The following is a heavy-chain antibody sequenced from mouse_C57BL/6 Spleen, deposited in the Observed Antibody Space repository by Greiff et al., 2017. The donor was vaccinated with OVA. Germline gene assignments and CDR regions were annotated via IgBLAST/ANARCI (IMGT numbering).Heavy chain of an antibody. Sequence: QVQLQQPGAELVKPGASVKLSCKASGYTFTSYWMHWVKQRPGQGLEWIGMIHPNSGSTNYNEKFKSKATLTVDKSSSTAYMQLSSLTSEDSAVYYCPRLGRENYYAMDYWGQGTSVTVSS. J-gene: IGHJ4*01. V-gene: IGHV1-64*01. D-gene: IGHD4-1*01. CDR3: PRLGRENYYAMDY. CDR1: GYTFTSYW. CDR2: IHPNSGST.